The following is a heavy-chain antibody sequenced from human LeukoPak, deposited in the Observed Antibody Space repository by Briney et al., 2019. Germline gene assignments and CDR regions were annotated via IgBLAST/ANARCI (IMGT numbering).Heavy chain of an antibody. J-gene: IGHJ2*01. CDR2: IYYTGST. CDR1: GGSISSYY. CDR3: TSRYSDL. V-gene: IGHV4-59*08. Sequence: SETLSLTCTVSGGSISSYYWSWIRQPPGKGLEWIGFIYYTGSTNYNPSLKSRVTMSIDSSKNQFSLKLSSVTAADSAVYYCTSRYSDLWGRCTLVTVSS.